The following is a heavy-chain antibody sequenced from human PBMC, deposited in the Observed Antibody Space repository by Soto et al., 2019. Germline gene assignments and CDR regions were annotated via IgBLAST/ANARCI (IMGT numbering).Heavy chain of an antibody. J-gene: IGHJ4*02. CDR2: ISAHDGKT. D-gene: IGHD4-17*01. Sequence: GPEVKKPGASVKVSCKGSGYIFTSYGIAWVRQAPGQGLEWMGWISAHDGKTEYAQKFQGRVTVTRDTSTSTAYLELRSLRSDDTALYYCARGRYGDYWGQGALVTVSS. CDR3: ARGRYGDY. V-gene: IGHV1-18*01. CDR1: GYIFTSYG.